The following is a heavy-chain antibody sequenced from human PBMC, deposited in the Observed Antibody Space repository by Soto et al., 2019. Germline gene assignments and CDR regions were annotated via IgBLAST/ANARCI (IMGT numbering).Heavy chain of an antibody. Sequence: GESLKISCKGSGYSFTKYWISWVRQMPGKGLEWMGRIDPSDSYINYSPSFQGHVTISADKSINTAYLQWSSLRASDTAIYYCVRHAFTMDRGPFDPWGQGTQVTVSS. V-gene: IGHV5-10-1*01. CDR2: IDPSDSYI. CDR3: VRHAFTMDRGPFDP. J-gene: IGHJ5*02. D-gene: IGHD3-16*01. CDR1: GYSFTKYW.